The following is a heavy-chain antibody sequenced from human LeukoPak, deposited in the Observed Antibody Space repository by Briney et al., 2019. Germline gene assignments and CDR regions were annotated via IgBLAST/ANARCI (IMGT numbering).Heavy chain of an antibody. CDR1: GGSISSSSYY. D-gene: IGHD2-15*01. Sequence: SETLSLTCTVSGGSISSSSYYWGWIRQPPGKGLEWIGSIYYSGSTYYNPSLKSRVTISVDTSKNQFSLKLSSVTAADTAVYYCARLVGSPDVVWFDPWGQGTLVTVSS. V-gene: IGHV4-39*01. CDR3: ARLVGSPDVVWFDP. J-gene: IGHJ5*02. CDR2: IYYSGST.